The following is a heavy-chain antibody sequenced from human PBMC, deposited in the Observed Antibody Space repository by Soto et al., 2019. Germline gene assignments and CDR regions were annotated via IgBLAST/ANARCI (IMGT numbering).Heavy chain of an antibody. D-gene: IGHD3-10*01. Sequence: QVQLVQSGAEVKKPGSSVKVSCKASGGTFSSYTISWMRQAPGQGLEWMGRIIPILGIANYAQKFQGRVTITADKSTSTAYMELSSLRSEDTAVYYCARAHMVRGVIPFNYWGQGTLVTVSS. V-gene: IGHV1-69*02. CDR1: GGTFSSYT. CDR2: IIPILGIA. CDR3: ARAHMVRGVIPFNY. J-gene: IGHJ4*02.